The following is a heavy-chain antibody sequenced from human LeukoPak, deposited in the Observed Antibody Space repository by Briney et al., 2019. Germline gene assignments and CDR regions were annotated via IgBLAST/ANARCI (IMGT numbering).Heavy chain of an antibody. V-gene: IGHV3-7*01. Sequence: GGSLRLTCAASGYTFSSYWMSWVRQAPGRGLEWVANIKQDGSEKYYVDSVKGRFTISRDNAKNSLYLQMNSLRAEDTAVYYCARERTTGNDYWGQGTLVTVSS. CDR2: IKQDGSEK. J-gene: IGHJ4*02. CDR1: GYTFSSYW. CDR3: ARERTTGNDY. D-gene: IGHD4-17*01.